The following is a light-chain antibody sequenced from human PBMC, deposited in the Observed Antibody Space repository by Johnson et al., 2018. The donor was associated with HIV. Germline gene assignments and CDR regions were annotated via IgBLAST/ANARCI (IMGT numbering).Light chain of an antibody. J-gene: IGLJ1*01. CDR1: KLGDKY. Sequence: VLTQPPSVSVSPGQTASIPCSGDKLGDKYACWYQQKPGQSPVLVIYQDSKRPSGIPERFSGSNSGNTATLTISGTQAMDEADYYCGTWDRSLSAGEVFGNGTKVTV. V-gene: IGLV3-1*01. CDR3: GTWDRSLSAGEV. CDR2: QDS.